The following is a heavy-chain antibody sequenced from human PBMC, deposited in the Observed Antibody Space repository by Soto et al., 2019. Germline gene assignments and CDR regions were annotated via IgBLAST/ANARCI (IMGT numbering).Heavy chain of an antibody. V-gene: IGHV1-18*04. J-gene: IGHJ4*02. D-gene: IGHD3-3*01. CDR2: ISAYNGNT. CDR1: GYTFTSYG. Sequence: ASVKVSCRASGYTFTSYGISWVRQAPGQGLEWMGWISAYNGNTNYAQKLQGRVTMTTDTPTSTAYMELRSLTSDDTAVYYCARGSQEFWSGYDDYWGRGTLVTVSS. CDR3: ARGSQEFWSGYDDY.